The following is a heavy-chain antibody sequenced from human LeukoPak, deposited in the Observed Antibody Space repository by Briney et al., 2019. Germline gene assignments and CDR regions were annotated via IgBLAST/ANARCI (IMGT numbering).Heavy chain of an antibody. J-gene: IGHJ4*02. Sequence: GASVKVSCKASGYTFTGYYMHWVRQAPGQGLEWMGWINPNSGGTNYAQKFQGRVTITRDTSISTAYMELSRLRSDDTAVYYCARDRGRDSYNHFDYWGQGTLVTVSS. CDR2: INPNSGGT. CDR3: ARDRGRDSYNHFDY. CDR1: GYTFTGYY. V-gene: IGHV1-2*02. D-gene: IGHD5-24*01.